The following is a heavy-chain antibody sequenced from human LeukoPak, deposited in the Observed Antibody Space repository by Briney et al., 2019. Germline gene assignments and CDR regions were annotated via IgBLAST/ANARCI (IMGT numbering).Heavy chain of an antibody. CDR2: INHSGST. J-gene: IGHJ4*02. Sequence: SETLSLTCEVYGGSFTAYWWTWFRQSPKKGLEWIGEINHSGSTNSNPSLKSRVTISVDTSKKQFSLRLSSVTAADTAVYYCVRDSSSGYTCFESWGQGTLVTVSS. D-gene: IGHD3-22*01. CDR3: VRDSSSGYTCFES. V-gene: IGHV4-34*01. CDR1: GGSFTAYW.